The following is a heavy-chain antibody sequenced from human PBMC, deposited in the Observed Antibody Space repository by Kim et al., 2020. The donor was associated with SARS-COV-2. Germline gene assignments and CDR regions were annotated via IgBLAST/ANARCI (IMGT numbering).Heavy chain of an antibody. D-gene: IGHD4-17*01. Sequence: VKGRFTISRENAKNSLYLQMNSLRAGDTAVYYCAATLPHDYGDHYYMDVWGKGTTVTVSS. CDR3: AATLPHDYGDHYYMDV. V-gene: IGHV3-13*01. J-gene: IGHJ6*03.